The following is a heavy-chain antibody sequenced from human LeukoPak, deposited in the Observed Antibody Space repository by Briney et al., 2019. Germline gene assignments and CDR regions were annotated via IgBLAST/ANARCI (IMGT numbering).Heavy chain of an antibody. V-gene: IGHV4-34*01. CDR1: GGSFSGYY. J-gene: IGHJ4*02. Sequence: SETLSLTCAVYGGSFSGYYWSWIRQPPGKGLEWIGEINHSGSTNYNPSLKSRVTISVDTSKNQFSLKLSSVTAADTAVYYCARGGRVYCSGGSCYSGYFDYWGQGTLVTVS. D-gene: IGHD2-15*01. CDR2: INHSGST. CDR3: ARGGRVYCSGGSCYSGYFDY.